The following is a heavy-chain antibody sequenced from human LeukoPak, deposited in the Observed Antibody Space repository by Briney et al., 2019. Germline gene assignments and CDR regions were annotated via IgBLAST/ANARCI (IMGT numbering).Heavy chain of an antibody. D-gene: IGHD7-27*01. Sequence: SETLSLTCTVSGGSISSSDFYWGWIRQPPGKGLGWIGCIYYGGSTYYNPSLKSRVTISVDTSKNQFSLKLRSVTAADTAVYYCARWRWGSSNVDYWGQGTLVTVSS. CDR3: ARWRWGSSNVDY. J-gene: IGHJ4*02. V-gene: IGHV4-39*01. CDR2: IYYGGST. CDR1: GGSISSSDFY.